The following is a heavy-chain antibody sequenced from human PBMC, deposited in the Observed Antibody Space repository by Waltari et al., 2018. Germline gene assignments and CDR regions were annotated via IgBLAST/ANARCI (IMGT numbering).Heavy chain of an antibody. Sequence: QVQLVQSGAEVKRPGSSVKVACKAYGGTFNTYAINWVRQAPGLGLEWMGRIIPIIDTAGYAQKFQDRVTFTADRATGTAYMELSSLRPDDTGMYYCAGPRGIHLWSFDDWGQGTLVIVSS. J-gene: IGHJ4*02. CDR3: AGPRGIHLWSFDD. CDR1: GGTFNTYA. CDR2: IIPIIDTA. V-gene: IGHV1-69*04. D-gene: IGHD5-18*01.